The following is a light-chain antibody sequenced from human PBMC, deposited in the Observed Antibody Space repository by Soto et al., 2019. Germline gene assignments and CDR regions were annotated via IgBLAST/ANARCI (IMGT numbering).Light chain of an antibody. CDR2: VAS. CDR3: QHYANSLWT. V-gene: IGKV3-15*01. Sequence: EIVMTQSPATLSVSPGERATLSCRASQSVSNNLAWYQVKPGQAPRLLIYVASTRATGIPARFSGSGSGTDFTLTISRLEPEDFAIYYCQHYANSLWTFGQGTKVDIK. J-gene: IGKJ1*01. CDR1: QSVSNN.